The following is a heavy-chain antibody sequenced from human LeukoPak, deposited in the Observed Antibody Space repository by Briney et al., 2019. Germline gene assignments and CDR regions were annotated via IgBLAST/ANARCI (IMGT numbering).Heavy chain of an antibody. J-gene: IGHJ6*02. D-gene: IGHD3-9*01. CDR1: GGTFSSYA. CDR2: IIPILGIA. CDR3: ARDGKPYYNILTGYEDYYYGMDV. V-gene: IGHV1-69*04. Sequence: SVKVSCKASGGTFSSYAISWVRQAPGQGLEWMGRIIPILGIANYAQKFQGRVTITADKSTSTAYMELSSLRSEDTAVYYCARDGKPYYNILTGYEDYYYGMDVWGQGTTVTVSS.